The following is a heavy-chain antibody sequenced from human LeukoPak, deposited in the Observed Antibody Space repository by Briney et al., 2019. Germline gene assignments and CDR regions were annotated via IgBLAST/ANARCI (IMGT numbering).Heavy chain of an antibody. J-gene: IGHJ5*02. D-gene: IGHD6-19*01. Sequence: SETLSLTCTVSGGSISSGNYYWSWIRQPAGKGLEWIGRIYTSGSTNYNPSLKSRVTISVDTSKNQFSLQLNSVTPEDTAVYYCARYSSGFNWFDPWGQGTLVTASS. CDR1: GGSISSGNYY. CDR2: IYTSGST. V-gene: IGHV4-61*02. CDR3: ARYSSGFNWFDP.